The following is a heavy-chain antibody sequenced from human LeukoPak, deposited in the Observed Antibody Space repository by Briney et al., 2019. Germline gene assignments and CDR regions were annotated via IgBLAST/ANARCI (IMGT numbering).Heavy chain of an antibody. CDR1: GFTFSSYE. D-gene: IGHD3-9*01. V-gene: IGHV3-48*03. CDR2: ISSSGSTI. Sequence: GGSLRLSCAASGFTFSSYEMNWVRQAPGKGLEWVSYISSSGSTIYYADSVKGRFTISRDNAKNSLYLQMNSLRAEDTAVYYCARERQGRDILTDYDAFDIWGQGTMVTVSS. J-gene: IGHJ3*02. CDR3: ARERQGRDILTDYDAFDI.